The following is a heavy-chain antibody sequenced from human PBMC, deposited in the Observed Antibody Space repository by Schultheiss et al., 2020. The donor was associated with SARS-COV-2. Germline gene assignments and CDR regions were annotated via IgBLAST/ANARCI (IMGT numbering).Heavy chain of an antibody. CDR3: ARLITMVQGDYYGIDV. CDR1: GGSISSGSYY. D-gene: IGHD3-10*01. J-gene: IGHJ6*02. CDR2: IYTSGST. V-gene: IGHV4-61*02. Sequence: SQTLSLTCTVSGGSISSGSYYWSWIRQPAGKGLEWIGRIYTSGSTNYNPSLKSRVTISVDTSKNQFSLKLSSVTAADTAVYYCARLITMVQGDYYGIDVWGQGTTVTVSS.